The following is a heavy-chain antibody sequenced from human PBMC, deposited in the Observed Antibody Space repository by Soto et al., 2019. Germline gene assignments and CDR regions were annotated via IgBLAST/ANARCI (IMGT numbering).Heavy chain of an antibody. CDR1: GYTFTSYG. V-gene: IGHV1-18*01. J-gene: IGHJ6*02. CDR2: ISAYNGKT. D-gene: IGHD5-12*01. Sequence: QVQLVQSGGEVKKPGASVKLACTASGYTFTSYGISWVRQAPGQGLEWMGWISAYNGKTNYAQNVQGRVTMTTDTSTRTAYMDLRGLRSYDTAVYYCARGGDVNYYHGMDVWGQGTTVTVSS. CDR3: ARGGDVNYYHGMDV.